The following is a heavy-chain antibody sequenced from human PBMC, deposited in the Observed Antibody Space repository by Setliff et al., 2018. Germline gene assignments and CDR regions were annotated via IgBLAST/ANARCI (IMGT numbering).Heavy chain of an antibody. CDR1: GFTFSDYY. V-gene: IGHV3-11*05. CDR2: IRSSNNYT. Sequence: PGGSLRLSCVVSGFTFSDYYMSWIRQAPGKGLEWVSYIRSSNNYTNYADSVKGRFTISRDNAKNSLYLQMNSLRAEDTAVYYCARENYYVSSGYYYGVDYWGQGTLVTVSS. J-gene: IGHJ4*02. D-gene: IGHD3-22*01. CDR3: ARENYYVSSGYYYGVDY.